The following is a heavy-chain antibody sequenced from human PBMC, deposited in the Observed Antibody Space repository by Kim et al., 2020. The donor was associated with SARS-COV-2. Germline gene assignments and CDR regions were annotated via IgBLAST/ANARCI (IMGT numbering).Heavy chain of an antibody. D-gene: IGHD1-26*01. CDR3: ARDWRELRYYYYGMDV. CDR1: GYSISSGYY. J-gene: IGHJ6*02. V-gene: IGHV4-38-2*02. Sequence: SETLSLTCTVSGYSISSGYYWGWIRQPPGKGLEWIGSIYHSGSTYYNPSLKSRVTISVDTSKNQFSLKLSSVTAADTAVYYCARDWRELRYYYYGMDVWGQGTTVTVSS. CDR2: IYHSGST.